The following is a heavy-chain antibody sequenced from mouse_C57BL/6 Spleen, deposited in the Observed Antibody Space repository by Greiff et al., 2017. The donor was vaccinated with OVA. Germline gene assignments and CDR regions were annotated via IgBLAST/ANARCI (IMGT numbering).Heavy chain of an antibody. J-gene: IGHJ3*01. CDR2: IYPGSGST. CDR1: GYTFTSYW. V-gene: IGHV1-55*01. CDR3: ALITTVVAPFAY. Sequence: VQLQQPGAELVKPGASVKMSCKASGYTFTSYWITWVTQRPGQGLEWIGDIYPGSGSTNYNEKFKSKATLTVDTSSSTAYMQLSSLTSEDSAVYYCALITTVVAPFAYWGQGTLVTVSA. D-gene: IGHD1-1*01.